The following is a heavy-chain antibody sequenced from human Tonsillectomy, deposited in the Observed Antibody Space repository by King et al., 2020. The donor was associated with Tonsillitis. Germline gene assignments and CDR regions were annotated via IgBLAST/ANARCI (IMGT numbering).Heavy chain of an antibody. J-gene: IGHJ4*01. CDR1: GFTFSSLG. CDR3: AKEGYIVVGPAVLHGAFDS. CDR2: IRFDGSSK. D-gene: IGHD2-2*01. V-gene: IGHV3-30*02. Sequence: HVQLVESGGGVVQPGGSLRLSCAASGFTFSSLGMHWVRQAPGKGLEWVSFIRFDGSSKCYADSVKGRFPISRDNAKNTLYLEMNSLRAEDTAVYYCAKEGYIVVGPAVLHGAFDSWGQGPLVTVSS.